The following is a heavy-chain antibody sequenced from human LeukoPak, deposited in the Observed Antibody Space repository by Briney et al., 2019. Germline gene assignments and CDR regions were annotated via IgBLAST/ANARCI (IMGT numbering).Heavy chain of an antibody. CDR1: GYTFTSYD. CDR3: ARGGMYYYYMDV. J-gene: IGHJ6*03. CDR2: MNPNSGNT. V-gene: IGHV1-8*01. Sequence: ASVKASCKASGYTFTSYDINWVRQATGQGLEWMGWMNPNSGNTGYAQKFQGRVTMTRNTSISTAYMELSSLRSEDTAVYYCARGGMYYYYMDVWGKGTTVTISS.